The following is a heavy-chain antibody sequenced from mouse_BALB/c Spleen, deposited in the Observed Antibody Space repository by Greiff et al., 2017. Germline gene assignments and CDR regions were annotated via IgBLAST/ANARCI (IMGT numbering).Heavy chain of an antibody. Sequence: QVQLQQSGAELVRPGTSVKVSCKASGYAFTNYSIEWVKQRPGQGLEWIGVINPGSGGTDYNERFKGKATLTADKSSSTAYMQLSSLTSDDSAVYIGASSGAARGAFAYWGQGTLVTVSA. V-gene: IGHV1-54*01. CDR1: GYAFTNYS. CDR3: ASSGAARGAFAY. CDR2: INPGSGGT. J-gene: IGHJ3*01. D-gene: IGHD3-1*01.